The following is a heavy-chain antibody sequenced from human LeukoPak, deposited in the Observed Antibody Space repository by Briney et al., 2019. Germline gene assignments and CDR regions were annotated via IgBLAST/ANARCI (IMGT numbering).Heavy chain of an antibody. J-gene: IGHJ5*02. CDR1: GGSISGYY. V-gene: IGHV4-4*07. CDR3: ASEGDYGSGGGWFDP. CDR2: IYTSGST. D-gene: IGHD3-10*01. Sequence: SETLSLTCTVSGGSISGYYWSWIRQPAGKGLEWIGRIYTSGSTNYNPSLKSRVTMSVDTSKNQSSLKLSSVTAADTAVYYCASEGDYGSGGGWFDPWGQGTLVTVSS.